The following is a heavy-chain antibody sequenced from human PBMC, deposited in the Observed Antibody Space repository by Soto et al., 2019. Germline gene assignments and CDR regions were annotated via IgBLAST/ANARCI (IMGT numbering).Heavy chain of an antibody. Sequence: GGSLRLSCAASGFTFSIYEMNWVRQAPGKGLEWVSYISSSGSTIYYADSVKGRFTISRDNAKNSLYLQMNSLRAEDTAVYYCARDQEVGGMDVWGQGTTVTVSS. CDR2: ISSSGSTI. CDR1: GFTFSIYE. V-gene: IGHV3-48*03. J-gene: IGHJ6*02. CDR3: ARDQEVGGMDV.